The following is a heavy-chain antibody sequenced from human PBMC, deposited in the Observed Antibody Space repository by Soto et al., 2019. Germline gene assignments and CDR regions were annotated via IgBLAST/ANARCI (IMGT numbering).Heavy chain of an antibody. CDR3: ARRVFSRLMLGWNIDY. Sequence: GYLIRSCAGSGFTFRNYTMNWVRHAPGKGLEWVSSISRSNSYIKYADSVKGRFTVSRDNAKNSLYLQMNSLRAEDTAVYFCARRVFSRLMLGWNIDYWGLGTLVTVSS. CDR2: ISRSNSYI. J-gene: IGHJ4*02. D-gene: IGHD1-1*01. CDR1: GFTFRNYT. V-gene: IGHV3-21*01.